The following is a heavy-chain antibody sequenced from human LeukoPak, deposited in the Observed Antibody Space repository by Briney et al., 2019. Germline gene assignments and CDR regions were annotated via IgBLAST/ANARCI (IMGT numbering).Heavy chain of an antibody. J-gene: IGHJ5*02. CDR3: ARLAAAETYNWFDP. D-gene: IGHD6-13*01. V-gene: IGHV1-2*02. CDR2: INPNSGGT. Sequence: ASVKVSCKASGYIFTGQGLEWMGWINPNSGGTNYAQKFQGRVTITRDTSASTAYMELSSLRSEDTAVYYCARLAAAETYNWFDPWGQGTLVTVSS. CDR1: GYIFT.